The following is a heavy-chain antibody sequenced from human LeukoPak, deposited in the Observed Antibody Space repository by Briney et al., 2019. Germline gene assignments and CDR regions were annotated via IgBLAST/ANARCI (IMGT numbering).Heavy chain of an antibody. CDR3: ATYRQVLLPFES. CDR2: ISSSGSTI. V-gene: IGHV3-48*03. D-gene: IGHD5-18*01. J-gene: IGHJ4*02. Sequence: PGGSLRLSCAASGFTFSSYELNWVRQAPGKGLEWVSYISSSGSTIYYADSVKGRFTISRDNAKNSLYLQMNSRRAEDTAIYYCATYRQVLLPFESWGQGTLVTVSS. CDR1: GFTFSSYE.